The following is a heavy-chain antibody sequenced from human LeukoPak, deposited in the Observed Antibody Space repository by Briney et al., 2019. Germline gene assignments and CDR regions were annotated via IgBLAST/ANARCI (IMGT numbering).Heavy chain of an antibody. Sequence: PGGSLRLSCAASGFTFSSYEMNWVRQAPGKGLEWVSYISSSGSTIYYADSVKGRLTISRDNAKNSLYLQMNSLRAEDTAVYYCASDATGYDAFDIWGQGTMVTVSS. D-gene: IGHD3-10*01. CDR3: ASDATGYDAFDI. V-gene: IGHV3-48*03. J-gene: IGHJ3*02. CDR2: ISSSGSTI. CDR1: GFTFSSYE.